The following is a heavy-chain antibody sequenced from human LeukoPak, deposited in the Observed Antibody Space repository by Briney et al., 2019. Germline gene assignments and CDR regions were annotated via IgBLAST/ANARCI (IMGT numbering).Heavy chain of an antibody. CDR1: GFTFSSYG. CDR3: ARDGWESYYDSSGYYHARLFDY. V-gene: IGHV3-7*01. J-gene: IGHJ4*02. CDR2: IKQDGSEK. Sequence: GRSLRLSCAASGFTFSSYGMHWVRQAPGKGLEWVANIKQDGSEKYYVDSVKGRFTISRDNAKNSLYLQMNSLRAEDTAVYYCARDGWESYYDSSGYYHARLFDYWGQGTLVTVSS. D-gene: IGHD3-22*01.